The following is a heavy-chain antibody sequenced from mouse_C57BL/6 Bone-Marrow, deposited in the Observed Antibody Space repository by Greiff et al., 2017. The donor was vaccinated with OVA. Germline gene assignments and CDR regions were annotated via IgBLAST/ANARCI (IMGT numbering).Heavy chain of an antibody. D-gene: IGHD1-1*01. V-gene: IGHV1-15*01. CDR2: IDPETGGT. CDR1: GYTFTDYE. Sequence: QVQLKQSGAELVRPGASVTLSCKASGYTFTDYEMHWVKQTPVHGLEWIGAIDPETGGTAYNQKFKGKAILTADKSSSTAYMELRSLTSEDSAVYYCTRSDGSSLFAYWGQGTLVTVSA. CDR3: TRSDGSSLFAY. J-gene: IGHJ3*01.